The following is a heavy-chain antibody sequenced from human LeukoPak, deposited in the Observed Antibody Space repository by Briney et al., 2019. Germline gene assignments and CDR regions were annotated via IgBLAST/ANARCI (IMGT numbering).Heavy chain of an antibody. D-gene: IGHD2-15*01. Sequence: PGGSLRLSCAASGFTFSSYSMNWVRQAPGKGLEWVSSISSSSSYIYYADSVKGRFTISRDNAKNSLYLQMNSLRAEDTAVYYCARDPLAVVAPKSPINWFDPWGQGTLVTVSS. CDR1: GFTFSSYS. V-gene: IGHV3-21*01. CDR2: ISSSSSYI. J-gene: IGHJ5*02. CDR3: ARDPLAVVAPKSPINWFDP.